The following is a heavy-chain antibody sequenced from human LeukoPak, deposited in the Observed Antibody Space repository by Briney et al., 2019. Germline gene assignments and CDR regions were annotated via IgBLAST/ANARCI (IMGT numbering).Heavy chain of an antibody. D-gene: IGHD2-21*02. CDR1: GGSISSYY. Sequence: SDTLSLTCTVSGGSISSYYWSWIRQPPGKGLEWIGYIYYSGSTNYNPSLKSRVTISVDTSKNQFSLKLSSVTAADTAVYYCARQVTYCGGDCYSAFDYWGQGTLVTVSS. CDR2: IYYSGST. J-gene: IGHJ4*02. CDR3: ARQVTYCGGDCYSAFDY. V-gene: IGHV4-59*08.